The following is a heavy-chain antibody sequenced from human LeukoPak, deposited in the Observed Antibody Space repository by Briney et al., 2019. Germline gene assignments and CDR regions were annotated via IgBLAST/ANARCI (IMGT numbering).Heavy chain of an antibody. V-gene: IGHV7-4-1*02. CDR1: GGTFSSYA. CDR2: INTNTGNP. CDR3: ARDFSAPYYDFWSGYFSRRWFDP. D-gene: IGHD3-3*01. Sequence: ASVKVSCKASGGTFSSYAISWVRQAPGQGLEWMGWINTNTGNPTYAQGFTGRFVFSSDTSVSTAYLQISSLKAEDTAVYYCARDFSAPYYDFWSGYFSRRWFDPWGQGTLVTVSS. J-gene: IGHJ5*02.